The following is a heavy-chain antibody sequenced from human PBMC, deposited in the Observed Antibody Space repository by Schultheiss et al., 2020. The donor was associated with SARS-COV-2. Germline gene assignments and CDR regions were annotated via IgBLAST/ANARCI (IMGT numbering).Heavy chain of an antibody. D-gene: IGHD3-10*01. J-gene: IGHJ5*02. CDR2: IYHSGST. Sequence: SETLSLTCTVSGYSISSGYYWGWIRQPPGKGLEWIGSIYHSGSTYYNPSLKSRVTISVDTSKNQFSLKLSSVTAADTAVYYCARGPYHRITMVRGVIYWFDPWGQGTLVTVSS. CDR3: ARGPYHRITMVRGVIYWFDP. V-gene: IGHV4-38-2*02. CDR1: GYSISSGYY.